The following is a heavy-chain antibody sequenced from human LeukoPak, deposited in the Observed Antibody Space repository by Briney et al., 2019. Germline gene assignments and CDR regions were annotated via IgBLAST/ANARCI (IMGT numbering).Heavy chain of an antibody. CDR3: AGRRGLDP. J-gene: IGHJ5*02. D-gene: IGHD6-25*01. CDR1: GYTFTGYY. V-gene: IGHV1-2*02. CDR2: INPNSGGT. Sequence: ASVKVSCKASGYTFTGYYMHWVRQAPGQGLEWMGWINPNSGGTNYAQKFQGRVTMTRDTSISTAYLELSRLRPGEPGVYYCAGRRGLDPWGQGTLVTVSS.